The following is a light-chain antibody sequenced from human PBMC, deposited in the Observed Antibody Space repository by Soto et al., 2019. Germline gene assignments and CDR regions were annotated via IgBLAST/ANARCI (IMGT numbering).Light chain of an antibody. Sequence: QSVLTQPPSVSGAPGQRVTISCTGSSSNIGAGYDVHWYQQLPGTAPKLLIYGNSNRPSWVPDRFSGSKSGTSASLAITGLQAEDEADYYCQSYDGSLSGAVFGGGTQLTVL. CDR1: SSNIGAGYD. CDR2: GNS. CDR3: QSYDGSLSGAV. V-gene: IGLV1-40*01. J-gene: IGLJ7*01.